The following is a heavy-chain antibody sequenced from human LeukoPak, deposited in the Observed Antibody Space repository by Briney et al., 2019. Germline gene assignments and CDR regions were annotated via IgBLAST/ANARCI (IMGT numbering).Heavy chain of an antibody. V-gene: IGHV1-2*02. J-gene: IGHJ5*02. CDR1: GYTFTGYY. D-gene: IGHD6-19*01. CDR3: ARDSSGWYHWFDP. CDR2: INPNNGGT. Sequence: ASVKVSCKASGYTFTGYYMHWVRQAPGQGLEWMGWINPNNGGTNYAQKFQGRVIMTRDTSISTAYMELSSLRSEDTAVYYCARDSSGWYHWFDPWGQGTLVTVSS.